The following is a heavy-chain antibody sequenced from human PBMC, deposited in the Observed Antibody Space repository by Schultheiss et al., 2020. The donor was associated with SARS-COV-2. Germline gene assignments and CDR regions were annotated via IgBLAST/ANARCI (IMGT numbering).Heavy chain of an antibody. V-gene: IGHV3-23*01. CDR2: ISNSGDTT. CDR3: ARSYGTSWFYY. CDR1: GFTFSTYA. J-gene: IGHJ4*02. D-gene: IGHD2/OR15-2a*01. Sequence: GESLKISCAASGFTFSTYAMSWVRQAPGRGLEWVAGISNSGDTTDYGDSVKGRFTVSRDNARNSLYLQMNSLRAEDTAVYYCARSYGTSWFYYWGQGTLVTVSS.